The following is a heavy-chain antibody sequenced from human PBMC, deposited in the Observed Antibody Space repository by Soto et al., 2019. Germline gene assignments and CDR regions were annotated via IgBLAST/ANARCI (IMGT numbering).Heavy chain of an antibody. CDR3: ARAPSMVVTAIADY. J-gene: IGHJ4*02. Sequence: GGSLRLSCAASGFTFSSYAMHGVRQAPGKWLEGVAVISYDGSNKYYADSVKGRFTISRDNSKNTLYLQMNSLRAEDTAGYYCARAPSMVVTAIADYWGKRTLVTVSS. CDR1: GFTFSSYA. V-gene: IGHV3-30-3*01. D-gene: IGHD2-21*02. CDR2: ISYDGSNK.